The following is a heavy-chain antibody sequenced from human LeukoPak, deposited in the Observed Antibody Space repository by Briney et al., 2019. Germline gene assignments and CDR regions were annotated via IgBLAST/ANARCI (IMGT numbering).Heavy chain of an antibody. Sequence: ASVKVSCKASGFMFSNYGIIWVRQAPGQGFEWLGWISGSNGDTYYTRKFQGRFTLTPDTSTNTAYMELRSLRSDDTAVYYCARDRGGWGIAVAGEWGYWGQGTLVTVSS. CDR2: ISGSNGDT. CDR1: GFMFSNYG. D-gene: IGHD6-19*01. V-gene: IGHV1-18*04. CDR3: ARDRGGWGIAVAGEWGY. J-gene: IGHJ4*02.